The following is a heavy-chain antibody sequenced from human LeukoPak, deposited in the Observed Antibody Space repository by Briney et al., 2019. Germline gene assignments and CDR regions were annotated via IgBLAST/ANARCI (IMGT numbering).Heavy chain of an antibody. J-gene: IGHJ4*02. V-gene: IGHV4-34*01. D-gene: IGHD5-24*01. CDR2: INHSGST. CDR3: ARWKGWLQSGYYFDY. Sequence: PSEALSLTCAVYGGSFSNYYWSWIRQPPGKGLGWIGEINHSGSTHYNPSLKSRVTISVDTSKKQFSLKLNSVTAADTAVYYCARWKGWLQSGYYFDYWGQGTLVTVSS. CDR1: GGSFSNYY.